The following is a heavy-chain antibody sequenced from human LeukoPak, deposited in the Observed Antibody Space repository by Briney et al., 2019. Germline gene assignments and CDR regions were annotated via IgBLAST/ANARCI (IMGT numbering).Heavy chain of an antibody. CDR2: IYYSGST. D-gene: IGHD2-21*01. Sequence: SETLSLTCTVSGGSISTYYWTWIRQPPGKGLEWIGYIYYSGSTNYYPSLKSRVTISVDTSKNQFSLKLTSLTAADTAVYYCAKGGKGFPLGLRFDSWGQGTLVSVSS. V-gene: IGHV4-59*01. CDR3: AKGGKGFPLGLRFDS. J-gene: IGHJ4*02. CDR1: GGSISTYY.